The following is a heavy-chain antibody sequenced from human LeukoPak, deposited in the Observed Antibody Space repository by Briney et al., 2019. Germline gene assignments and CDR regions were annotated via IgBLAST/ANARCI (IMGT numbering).Heavy chain of an antibody. CDR2: IKVDGSEK. D-gene: IGHD3-22*01. CDR1: GFTFSNYW. J-gene: IGHJ4*02. CDR3: AKEDSSGYYDL. V-gene: IGHV3-7*03. Sequence: GGSLRLSCAASGFTFSNYWMSWVRQAPGKGLEWVANIKVDGSEKYYLDSVKGRFTISRDNSKNTLYLQMNSLRAEDTAVYYCAKEDSSGYYDLWGQGTLVTVSS.